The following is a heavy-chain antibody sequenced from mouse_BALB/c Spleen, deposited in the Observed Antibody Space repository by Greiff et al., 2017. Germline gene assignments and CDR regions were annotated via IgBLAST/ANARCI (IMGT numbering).Heavy chain of an antibody. CDR3: AHSIYYDYDWYFDV. CDR2: IYYSGTI. J-gene: IGHJ1*01. D-gene: IGHD2-4*01. CDR1: GISITTGNYR. V-gene: IGHV3-5*02. Sequence: EVKLQESGPGLVKPSQTVSLTCTVTGISITTGNYRWSWIRQFPGNKLEWIGYIYYSGTITYNPSLTSRTTITRDTSKNQFFLEMNSLTAEDTATDYYAHSIYYDYDWYFDVWGAGTTVTVS.